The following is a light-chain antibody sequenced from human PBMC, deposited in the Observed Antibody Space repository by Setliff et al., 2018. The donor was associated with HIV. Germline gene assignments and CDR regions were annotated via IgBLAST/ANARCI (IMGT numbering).Light chain of an antibody. CDR1: SSDVGGYNY. CDR3: CSYAGSYTRYV. CDR2: DVS. Sequence: QSALAQPRSVSGSPGQSVTISCTGTSSDVGGYNYVSWYQQHPGKAPKLMIYDVSKRPSGVPDRFSGSKSGNTASLTISGLQAEDEADYSCCSYAGSYTRYVFGTGTKVTV. V-gene: IGLV2-11*01. J-gene: IGLJ1*01.